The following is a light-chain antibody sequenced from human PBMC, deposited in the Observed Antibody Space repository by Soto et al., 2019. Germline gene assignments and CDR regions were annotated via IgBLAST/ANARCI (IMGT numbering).Light chain of an antibody. Sequence: DIQMTQSPSTLSGSVGDRVTITCRASQTISSWLAWYQQKPGKAPKHLIYKASTFKSGVPSRFSGSGSGTESALTISSLQPDDFATYYCQHYNSYSAAVGQGTKVELK. J-gene: IGKJ1*01. CDR3: QHYNSYSAA. CDR1: QTISSW. V-gene: IGKV1-5*03. CDR2: KAS.